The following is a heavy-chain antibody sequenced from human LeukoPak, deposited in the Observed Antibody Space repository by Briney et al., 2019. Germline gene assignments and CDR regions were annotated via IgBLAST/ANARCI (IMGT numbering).Heavy chain of an antibody. CDR1: GFNFSNYG. CDR3: AKDHDILTGAFDF. V-gene: IGHV3-30*18. Sequence: GRSLRLSCAASGFNFSNYGMHWVRQTPGKGLEWVTVISYHGYNEYYADSVKGRFTISRDNSKNTLYLQMNSLRSGDTAVYYCAKDHDILTGAFDFWGQGTLVTVSS. D-gene: IGHD3-9*01. CDR2: ISYHGYNE. J-gene: IGHJ4*02.